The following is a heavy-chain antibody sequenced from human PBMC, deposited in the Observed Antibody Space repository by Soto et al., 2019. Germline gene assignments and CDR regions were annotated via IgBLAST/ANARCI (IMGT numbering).Heavy chain of an antibody. J-gene: IGHJ3*02. D-gene: IGHD6-13*01. V-gene: IGHV1-46*01. CDR1: GYTFTSYY. Sequence: ASVKVSCKASGYTFTSYYMHWVRQAPGQGLEWMGIINPSGGSTSYAQKFQGRVTMTRDTSTSTVYMELSSLRSEDTAVYYCARDKYSSRPLGDAFDIWGQGTMVTVSS. CDR2: INPSGGST. CDR3: ARDKYSSRPLGDAFDI.